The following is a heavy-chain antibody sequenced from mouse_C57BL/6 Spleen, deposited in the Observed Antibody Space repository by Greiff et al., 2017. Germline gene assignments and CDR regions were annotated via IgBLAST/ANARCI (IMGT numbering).Heavy chain of an antibody. D-gene: IGHD2-4*01. CDR2: IDPSDSET. J-gene: IGHJ4*01. CDR3: ARADDYPHYYAMDY. Sequence: VQLQQSGAELVRPGSSVKLSCKASGYTFTSYWMHWVKQRPIQGLEWIGNIDPSDSETHYNQKFKDKATLTVDKSSSTAYMQLSSLTSEDSAVYYCARADDYPHYYAMDYWGQGTSVTVSS. V-gene: IGHV1-52*01. CDR1: GYTFTSYW.